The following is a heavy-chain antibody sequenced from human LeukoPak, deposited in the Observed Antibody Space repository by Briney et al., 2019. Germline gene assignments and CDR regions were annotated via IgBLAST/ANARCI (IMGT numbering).Heavy chain of an antibody. Sequence: GESLKISCKGSGYSFTSYWIGWVRQMPGKGLEGMGIIYPGDSDTRYSPSFQGQVTISADRSISTAYLQWSSLKASDTAMYYCAIRGSLVSDYYYGMDVWAKGPRSPSP. CDR3: AIRGSLVSDYYYGMDV. V-gene: IGHV5-51*01. D-gene: IGHD3-16*01. J-gene: IGHJ6*02. CDR2: IYPGDSDT. CDR1: GYSFTSYW.